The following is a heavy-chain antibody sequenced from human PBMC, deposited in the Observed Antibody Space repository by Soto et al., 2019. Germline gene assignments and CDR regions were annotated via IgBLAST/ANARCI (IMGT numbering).Heavy chain of an antibody. CDR3: ARRSRGSSSPGFDY. CDR1: GFTFSSYG. CDR2: INSDGSST. V-gene: IGHV3-74*01. D-gene: IGHD6-6*01. J-gene: IGHJ4*02. Sequence: GGSLRLACSASGFTFSSYGMHWVRQAPGKGLVWVSRINSDGSSTSYADSVKGRFTISRDNAKNTLYLQMNSLRAEDTAVYYCARRSRGSSSPGFDYWGQGTLVTVSS.